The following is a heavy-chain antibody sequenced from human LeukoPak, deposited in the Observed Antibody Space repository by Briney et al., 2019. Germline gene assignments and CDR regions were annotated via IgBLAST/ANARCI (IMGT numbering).Heavy chain of an antibody. D-gene: IGHD2-2*01. CDR1: GFTFSSYA. CDR3: ARARYCSSTSCCISSPPWYFDL. Sequence: PGGSLRLSCAASGFTFSSYAMHWVRQAPGKGLEYVSAISSNGGSTYYANSVKGRFTISRDNSKNTLYLQMGSLRAEDMAVYYCARARYCSSTSCCISSPPWYFDLWGRGTLVTVSS. CDR2: ISSNGGST. V-gene: IGHV3-64*01. J-gene: IGHJ2*01.